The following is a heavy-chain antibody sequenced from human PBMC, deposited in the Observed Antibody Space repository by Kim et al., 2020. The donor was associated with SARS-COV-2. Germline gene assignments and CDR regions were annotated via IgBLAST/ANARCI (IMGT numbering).Heavy chain of an antibody. CDR3: ARQREGYYDILTGYPYFDY. D-gene: IGHD3-9*01. J-gene: IGHJ4*02. V-gene: IGHV4-4*06. Sequence: SRVTMSVDTSKNQFSLKLSSVTAADTAVYYCARQREGYYDILTGYPYFDYWGQGTLVTVSS.